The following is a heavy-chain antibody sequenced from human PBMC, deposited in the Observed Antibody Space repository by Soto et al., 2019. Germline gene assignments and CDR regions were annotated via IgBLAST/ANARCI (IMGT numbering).Heavy chain of an antibody. CDR1: GFTFSSYS. Sequence: GGSLRLSCAASGFTFSSYSMNWVRQAPGKGLEWVSYISSSSSTIYYADSVKGRFTISRDNAKNSLYLQMNSLRAEDTAVYYCARVTVDYDFWSGGYNYYYMDVWGKGTTVTVSS. V-gene: IGHV3-48*01. CDR2: ISSSSSTI. D-gene: IGHD3-3*01. J-gene: IGHJ6*03. CDR3: ARVTVDYDFWSGGYNYYYMDV.